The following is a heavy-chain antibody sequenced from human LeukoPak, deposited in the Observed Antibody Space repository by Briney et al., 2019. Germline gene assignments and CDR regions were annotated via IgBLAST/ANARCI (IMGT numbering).Heavy chain of an antibody. Sequence: PGGSLRLSCAASGFTFSDAWMSWVRQAPGKGLEWVGRIKSKTDGGTTDYAAPVKGRFTISRDDSKNTLYLQMNSLKTEDTAVYYCTTDVDTAMVTVYWGQGTLVTVSS. CDR3: TTDVDTAMVTVY. J-gene: IGHJ4*02. D-gene: IGHD5-18*01. V-gene: IGHV3-15*01. CDR2: IKSKTDGGTT. CDR1: GFTFSDAW.